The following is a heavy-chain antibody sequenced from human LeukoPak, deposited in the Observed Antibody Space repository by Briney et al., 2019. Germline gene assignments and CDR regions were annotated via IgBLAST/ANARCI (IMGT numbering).Heavy chain of an antibody. CDR3: ARTYVWGSYRPYYFDY. CDR1: GGTFNSYA. Sequence: ASVKVCCKASGGTFNSYAISWVRQAPGQGLEWMGGIIPIFGTANYAQKFQGRVTITADESTSTAYMELSSLRSEDTAVYYCARTYVWGSYRPYYFDYWGQGTLVTVSS. J-gene: IGHJ4*02. D-gene: IGHD3-16*02. CDR2: IIPIFGTA. V-gene: IGHV1-69*01.